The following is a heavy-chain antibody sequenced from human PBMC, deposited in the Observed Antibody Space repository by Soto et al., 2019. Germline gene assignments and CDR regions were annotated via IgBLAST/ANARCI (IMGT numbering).Heavy chain of an antibody. J-gene: IGHJ4*02. Sequence: QLQLHMSGSGLVKPSQTLSLTCTVSGASITYGAYSWSWIRQTPGKGLEWIGYINHLETTFYNPSFESRLTLSIDRTKNQFSLTLKSMSAADRAVYFCARGGGFDSFDHWGQGILVTVSS. CDR3: ARGGGFDSFDH. CDR1: GASITYGAYS. V-gene: IGHV4-30-2*01. CDR2: INHLETT. D-gene: IGHD3-10*01.